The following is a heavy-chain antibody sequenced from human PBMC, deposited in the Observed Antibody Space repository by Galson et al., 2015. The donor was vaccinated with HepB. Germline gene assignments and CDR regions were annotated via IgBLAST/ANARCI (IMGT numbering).Heavy chain of an antibody. CDR2: INPNSGGT. J-gene: IGHJ4*02. D-gene: IGHD6-19*01. V-gene: IGHV1-2*06. CDR1: GYTLTGYY. CDR3: ARRPDSSVAGFDY. Sequence: SVKVSCKASGYTLTGYYMHWVRQAPGQGLEWMGRINPNSGGTNYAQKFQGRVTMTRDTSISTAYMELSRLRSDDTAVYYCARRPDSSVAGFDYWGQGTLVTVSS.